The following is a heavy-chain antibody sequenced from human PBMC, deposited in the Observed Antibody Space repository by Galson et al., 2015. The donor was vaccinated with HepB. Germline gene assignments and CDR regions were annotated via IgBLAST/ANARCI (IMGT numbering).Heavy chain of an antibody. CDR3: ARDKNGSGYWRYFQH. CDR2: IYYSGST. J-gene: IGHJ1*01. Sequence: ETLSLTCTVSGGSISSYYWSWIRQPPGKGLEWIGYIYYSGSTNYNPSLKSRVTISVDTSKNQFSLKLSSVTAADTAVYYCARDKNGSGYWRYFQHWGQGTLVTVSS. CDR1: GGSISSYY. D-gene: IGHD3-22*01. V-gene: IGHV4-59*01.